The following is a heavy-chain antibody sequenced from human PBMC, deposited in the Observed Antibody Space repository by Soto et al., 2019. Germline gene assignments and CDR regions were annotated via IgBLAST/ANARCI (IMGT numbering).Heavy chain of an antibody. CDR2: IDPSDSYT. V-gene: IGHV5-10-1*01. D-gene: IGHD3-10*02. J-gene: IGHJ6*02. Sequence: GESLKISCEGSGYSFTSYWITWVRQMPGKGLEWMGRIDPSDSYTDYSPSFQGHVTISADKPISTAYLQWSSLRASDTAIYYCAKHYVDYGMDVWGQGTTVTVSS. CDR1: GYSFTSYW. CDR3: AKHYVDYGMDV.